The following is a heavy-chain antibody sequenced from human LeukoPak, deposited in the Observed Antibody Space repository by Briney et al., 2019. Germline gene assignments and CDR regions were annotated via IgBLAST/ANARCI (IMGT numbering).Heavy chain of an antibody. D-gene: IGHD4-11*01. Sequence: SETLSLTCTVSGGSISSYYWSWIRQPPGKRLEWIAYIYYSGSTNYNPSLKSRVTISVDTSKNQFSLKLSSVTAADTAVCYCARTPPYSNYFDYWGQGTLVTVSS. CDR3: ARTPPYSNYFDY. J-gene: IGHJ4*02. V-gene: IGHV4-59*01. CDR1: GGSISSYY. CDR2: IYYSGST.